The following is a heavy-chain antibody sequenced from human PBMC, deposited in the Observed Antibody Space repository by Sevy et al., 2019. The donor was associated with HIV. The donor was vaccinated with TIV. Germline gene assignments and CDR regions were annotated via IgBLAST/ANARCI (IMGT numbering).Heavy chain of an antibody. Sequence: GEPLKISCKGSGYSFTSSWIGWVRQMPGKGLEWMGIIYPGDSDTTYSPSFQGQVTISADKSISTAYLQWSSLKASDTAMYYCARLPVAAAGLYYFDIWGQGTLVTVSS. CDR3: ARLPVAAAGLYYFDI. J-gene: IGHJ4*02. V-gene: IGHV5-51*01. CDR1: GYSFTSSW. CDR2: IYPGDSDT. D-gene: IGHD6-13*01.